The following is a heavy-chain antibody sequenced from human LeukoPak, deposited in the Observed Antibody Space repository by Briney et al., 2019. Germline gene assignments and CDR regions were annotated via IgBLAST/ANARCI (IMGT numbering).Heavy chain of an antibody. CDR1: GFTFSSYA. CDR3: AKSPRYSGYDYLDY. V-gene: IGHV3-23*01. J-gene: IGHJ4*02. CDR2: ISGSGGST. Sequence: PGGSLRLSCAASGFTFSSYAMSWVRQAPGKGLEWVSAISGSGGSTYYADSVKGRFTISSDNSKNTLYLQMNSLRAEDTAVYYCAKSPRYSGYDYLDYWGQGTLVTVSS. D-gene: IGHD5-12*01.